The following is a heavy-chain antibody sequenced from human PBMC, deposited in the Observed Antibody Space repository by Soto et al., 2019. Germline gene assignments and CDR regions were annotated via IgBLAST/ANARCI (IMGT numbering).Heavy chain of an antibody. D-gene: IGHD2-21*02. J-gene: IGHJ5*02. CDR3: AAYCGGDCYSGMS. CDR1: GFTFINYG. V-gene: IGHV3-33*01. CDR2: IWYDGYNK. Sequence: GGSLKLSCAASGFTFINYGMHWVRQVPGKGLEWVAVIWYDGYNKDYADSVKGRFTISRDNSKNTLYLQMNSLRAEDTAVYYCAAYCGGDCYSGMSWGQGT.